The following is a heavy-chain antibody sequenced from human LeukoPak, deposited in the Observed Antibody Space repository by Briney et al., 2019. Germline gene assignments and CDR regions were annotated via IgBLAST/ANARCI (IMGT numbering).Heavy chain of an antibody. V-gene: IGHV3-30*18. CDR3: AKDRATVTYYYYYGMDV. J-gene: IGHJ6*02. CDR1: GFTFSSYS. Sequence: PGGSLRLSCAASGFTFSSYSMNWVRQAPGKGLEWVAVISYDGSNKYYADSVKGRFTISRDNSKNTLYLQMNSLRAEDTAVYYCAKDRATVTYYYYYGMDVWGQGTTVTVSS. CDR2: ISYDGSNK. D-gene: IGHD4-17*01.